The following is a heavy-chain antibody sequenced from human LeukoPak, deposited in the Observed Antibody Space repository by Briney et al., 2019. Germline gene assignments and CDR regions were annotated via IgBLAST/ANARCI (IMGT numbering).Heavy chain of an antibody. CDR2: INPNSGGT. J-gene: IGHJ3*02. D-gene: IGHD3-22*01. Sequence: ASVKVSCKASGYTFTGYYMHWVRQAPGQGLEWMGWINPNSGGTNYAQKFQGRVTMTRDTSIGTAYMELNRLRSDDTAVYYCARGSYDSSGYYYSLDAFDIWGQGTMVTVSS. V-gene: IGHV1-2*02. CDR3: ARGSYDSSGYYYSLDAFDI. CDR1: GYTFTGYY.